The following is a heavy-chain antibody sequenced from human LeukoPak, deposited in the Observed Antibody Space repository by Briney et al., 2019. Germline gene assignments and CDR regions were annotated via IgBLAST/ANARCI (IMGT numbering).Heavy chain of an antibody. J-gene: IGHJ4*02. Sequence: PGGSLRLSCAASGFSLRSNYMSWVRQAPGKGLEWVSVMYSGGSTSYADSVKGRFTISRDNSKNTLYLQMNSLRAEDTAVYYCARAESGSPRGYFDYWGQGTLVTVSS. CDR3: ARAESGSPRGYFDY. V-gene: IGHV3-53*05. CDR2: MYSGGST. CDR1: GFSLRSNY. D-gene: IGHD1-26*01.